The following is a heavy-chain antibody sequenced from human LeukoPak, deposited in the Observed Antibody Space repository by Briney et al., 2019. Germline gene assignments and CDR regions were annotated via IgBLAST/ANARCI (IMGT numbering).Heavy chain of an antibody. CDR1: GYTFTDYA. CDR3: ASCNDSSGYFTY. CDR2: VNTNTGNP. Sequence: ASVKVSCKPSGYTFTDYAINWVRQAPGQGLEYMGWVNTNTGNPTYAQGFTGRFVFSSDSSVSTAYLQITSLKADDSAIYFCASCNDSSGYFTYWGQGTLVTVSS. V-gene: IGHV7-4-1*02. D-gene: IGHD3-22*01. J-gene: IGHJ4*02.